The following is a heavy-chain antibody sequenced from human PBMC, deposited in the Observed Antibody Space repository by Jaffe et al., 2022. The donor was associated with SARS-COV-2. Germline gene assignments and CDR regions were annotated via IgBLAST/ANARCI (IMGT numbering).Heavy chain of an antibody. V-gene: IGHV3-23*01. CDR2: VSDTGRRT. J-gene: IGHJ3*02. CDR1: GFTFSDYA. D-gene: IGHD6-13*01. Sequence: EVQLLESGGGLVQPGGSLRLSCAASGFTFSDYAMSWVRQAPGNGLEWVAGVSDTGRRTYYADSVKGRFTISRDDPKNTLNLQINSLRAEDTAVYYCAQGKDSSTWYAFDIWGQGTKVTVSS. CDR3: AQGKDSSTWYAFDI.